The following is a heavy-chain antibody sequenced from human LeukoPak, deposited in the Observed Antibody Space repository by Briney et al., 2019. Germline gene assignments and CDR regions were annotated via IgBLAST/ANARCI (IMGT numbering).Heavy chain of an antibody. J-gene: IGHJ4*02. CDR1: GYSISSDYY. V-gene: IGHV4-38-2*02. CDR3: AGYKYGHYDY. CDR2: IYHSGST. Sequence: SETLSLTCTVSGYSISSDYYWGWIRQPPGKGLEWIGSIYHSGSTFYNPSLKSRVTISVDTSKNQFSLKLSSVTAADTAVYYCAGYKYGHYDYWGQGTLVTVSS. D-gene: IGHD5-18*01.